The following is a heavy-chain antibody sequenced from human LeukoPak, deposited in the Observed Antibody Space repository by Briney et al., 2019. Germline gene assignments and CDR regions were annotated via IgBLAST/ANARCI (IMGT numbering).Heavy chain of an antibody. V-gene: IGHV3-7*01. CDR1: GFTLRSYW. Sequence: GGSLRLSCAASGFTLRSYWMSWVRPAPGKGLEWVANIKKDGSEKYYVDSVKGRFTISRDNAKTSLYLQMNSLRAEDTAVYYCARELSGVTGYTYGRGIDYWGQGTLVTVSS. CDR2: IKKDGSEK. D-gene: IGHD5-18*01. J-gene: IGHJ4*02. CDR3: ARELSGVTGYTYGRGIDY.